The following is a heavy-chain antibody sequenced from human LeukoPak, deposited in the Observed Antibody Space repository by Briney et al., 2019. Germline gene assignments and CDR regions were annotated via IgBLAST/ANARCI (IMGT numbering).Heavy chain of an antibody. CDR1: GGCISSYY. Sequence: SSEILSLTCTGTGGCISSYYWSWIRQPAGKELEWIGRIYTSGSTNYNPSLKSRVTMSVDTSKNQFSLKLSSVTAADTAVYYCARDFYDSSGQFDYWGQGTLVTVSS. D-gene: IGHD3-22*01. J-gene: IGHJ4*02. CDR2: IYTSGST. CDR3: ARDFYDSSGQFDY. V-gene: IGHV4-4*07.